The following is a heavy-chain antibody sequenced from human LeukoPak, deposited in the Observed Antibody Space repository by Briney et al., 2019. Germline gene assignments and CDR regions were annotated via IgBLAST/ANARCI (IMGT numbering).Heavy chain of an antibody. CDR2: ISSSSSHM. V-gene: IGHV3-21*01. D-gene: IGHD1-26*01. Sequence: GSLRLSCAASGFTFNSYSMYWVRQAPGKGLEWVSSISSSSSHMFYADSVKGRFSISRDNAKNSLYLQMNSVRAEDTAVYYCVRDSGSSYGYYFLHWGQGTLVTVSS. CDR1: GFTFNSYS. J-gene: IGHJ1*01. CDR3: VRDSGSSYGYYFLH.